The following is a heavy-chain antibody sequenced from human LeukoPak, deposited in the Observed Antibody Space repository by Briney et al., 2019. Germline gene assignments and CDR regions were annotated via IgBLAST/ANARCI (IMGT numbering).Heavy chain of an antibody. CDR2: IYTSGST. V-gene: IGHV4-61*02. Sequence: SQTLSLTCTVSGGSISSGSYYWSWIRQPAGKGLEWIGRIYTSGSTNYNPSLKSRVTISVDTSKNQFSLKLSSVTAADTAVYYCARGSDYGGNSPVFDYWGQGTLVTVSS. J-gene: IGHJ4*02. D-gene: IGHD4-23*01. CDR3: ARGSDYGGNSPVFDY. CDR1: GGSISSGSYY.